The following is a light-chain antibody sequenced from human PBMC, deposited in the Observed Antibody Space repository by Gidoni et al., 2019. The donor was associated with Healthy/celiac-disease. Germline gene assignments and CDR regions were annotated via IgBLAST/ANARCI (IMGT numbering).Light chain of an antibody. CDR1: QSVSSY. J-gene: IGKJ2*01. CDR2: DAS. CDR3: QQRSNWPMYT. V-gene: IGKV3-11*01. Sequence: EIVLTQSPATLSLSPGERATLSCRASQSVSSYLAWYQQKPGQAPRLLIYDASNRATGLQARFSGSGSGTDFTLTISSLEPEDFAVYYCQQRSNWPMYTFGQGTKLEIK.